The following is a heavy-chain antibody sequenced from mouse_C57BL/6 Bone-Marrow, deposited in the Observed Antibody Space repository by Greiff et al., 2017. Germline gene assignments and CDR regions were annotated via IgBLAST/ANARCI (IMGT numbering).Heavy chain of an antibody. J-gene: IGHJ1*03. V-gene: IGHV1-15*01. CDR3: TKGIGGYFDV. Sequence: QVQLQQSGAELVRPGASVTLSCKASGYTFTDYEMHWVKPTPVHGLEWIGAIDPETGGTAYNQKFKGKAILTADKSSSTAYMELRSLTSEDSAVYYCTKGIGGYFDVWGTGTTVTVSS. CDR2: IDPETGGT. CDR1: GYTFTDYE.